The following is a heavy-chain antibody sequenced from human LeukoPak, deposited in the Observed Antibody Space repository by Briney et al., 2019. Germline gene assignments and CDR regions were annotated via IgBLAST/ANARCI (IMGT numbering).Heavy chain of an antibody. CDR3: ARLVEGITIFGVVPPAFDI. J-gene: IGHJ3*02. CDR1: GFTFSSYS. Sequence: GGSLRLSCAASGFTFSSYSMNWVRQAPGKRLEWVSYISSSSSTIYYADSVKGRFTISRDNAKNSLYLQMNSLRAEDTAVYYCARLVEGITIFGVVPPAFDIWGQGTMVTVSS. CDR2: ISSSSSTI. V-gene: IGHV3-48*01. D-gene: IGHD3-3*01.